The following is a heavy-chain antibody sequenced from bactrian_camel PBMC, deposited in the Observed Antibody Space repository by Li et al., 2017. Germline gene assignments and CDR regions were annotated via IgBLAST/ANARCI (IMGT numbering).Heavy chain of an antibody. CDR1: TYTDVIYC. V-gene: IGHV3S55*01. CDR2: IADDNNP. Sequence: QVQLVESGGGSVQAGGSLRLSCATATYTDVIYCMGWFRQAPGKEREGVAAIADDNNPAYAESVKGRFTISVDTSKNTLYLRMDSLKPEDTGMYYCAADPGSDYGEDAVCNFGYWGQGTQVTVS. D-gene: IGHD3*01. CDR3: AADPGSDYGEDAVCNFGY. J-gene: IGHJ6*01.